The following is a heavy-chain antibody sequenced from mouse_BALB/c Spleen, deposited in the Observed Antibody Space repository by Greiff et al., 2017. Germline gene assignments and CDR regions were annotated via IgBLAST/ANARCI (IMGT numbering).Heavy chain of an antibody. CDR1: GFAFSSYD. CDR3: ARQGDYGSSSYYFDY. D-gene: IGHD1-1*01. V-gene: IGHV5-12-1*01. CDR2: ISSGGGST. Sequence: DVKLVESGGGLVKPGGSLKLSCAASGFAFSSYDMSWVRQTPEKRLEWVAYISSGGGSTYYPDTVKGRFTISRDNAKNTLYLQMSSLKSEDTAMYYCARQGDYGSSSYYFDYWGQGTTLSLL. J-gene: IGHJ2*01.